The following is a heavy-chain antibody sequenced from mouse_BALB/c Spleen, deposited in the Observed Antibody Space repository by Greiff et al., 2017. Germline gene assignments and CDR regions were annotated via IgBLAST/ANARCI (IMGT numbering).Heavy chain of an antibody. CDR2: IYPGDGDT. J-gene: IGHJ3*01. CDR3: ARWGDYGGVFAY. CDR1: GYAFSSYW. Sequence: QVQLQQSGAELVRPGSSVKISCKASGYAFSSYWMNWVKQRPGQGLEWIGQIYPGDGDTNYNGKFKGKATLTADKSSSTAYMQLSSLTSEDSAVYFCARWGDYGGVFAYWGQGTLVTVSA. D-gene: IGHD2-4*01. V-gene: IGHV1-80*01.